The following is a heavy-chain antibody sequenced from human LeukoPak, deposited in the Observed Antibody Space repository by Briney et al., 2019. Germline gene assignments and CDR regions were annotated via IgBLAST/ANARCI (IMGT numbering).Heavy chain of an antibody. V-gene: IGHV4-31*03. D-gene: IGHD6-6*01. CDR2: IYYSGST. CDR3: ARWGYNSSPSVNWFDP. Sequence: SETLSLTCTVSGGCISSGGYYWSWIRQHPGRGLEWIGYIYYSGSTYYNPSLKSRVTISVATSKNQFSLKLSSVTAADTAVYYCARWGYNSSPSVNWFDPWGQGTLVTVSS. CDR1: GGCISSGGYY. J-gene: IGHJ5*02.